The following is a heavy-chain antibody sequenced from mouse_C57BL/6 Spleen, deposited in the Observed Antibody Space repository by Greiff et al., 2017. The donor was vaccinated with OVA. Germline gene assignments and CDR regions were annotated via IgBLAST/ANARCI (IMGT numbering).Heavy chain of an antibody. CDR2: IRSKSNNYAT. CDR1: GFSFNTYA. D-gene: IGHD1-1*01. V-gene: IGHV10-1*01. CDR3: VGYGSSYHAMDY. J-gene: IGHJ4*01. Sequence: EVQLQQSGGGLVQPKGSLKLSCAASGFSFNTYAMNWVRQAPGQGLEWVARIRSKSNNYATYYADSVKDRFTISRDDSESMLYLQMNNLKTEDTAMYYCVGYGSSYHAMDYWGQGTSVTVSS.